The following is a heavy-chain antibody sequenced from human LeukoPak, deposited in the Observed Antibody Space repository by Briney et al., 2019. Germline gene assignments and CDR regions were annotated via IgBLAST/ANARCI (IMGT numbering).Heavy chain of an antibody. J-gene: IGHJ4*02. V-gene: IGHV4-39*07. CDR2: IYYSGST. CDR3: ARGSGSYYALDY. CDR1: GGSISSSSYY. Sequence: SETLSLTCTVSGGSISSSSYYWGWIRQPPGKGLEWIGSIYYSGSTYYNPSLKSRATISVDTSKNQFSLKLSSVTAADTAVYYCARGSGSYYALDYWGQGTLVTVSS. D-gene: IGHD1-26*01.